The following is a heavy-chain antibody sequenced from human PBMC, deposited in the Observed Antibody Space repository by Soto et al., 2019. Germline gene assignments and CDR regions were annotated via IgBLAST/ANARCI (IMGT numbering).Heavy chain of an antibody. CDR2: MNPNSGNT. CDR3: SSSTYYDFWSGYSFDAFDI. J-gene: IGHJ3*02. V-gene: IGHV1-8*01. CDR1: GYTFTSYD. D-gene: IGHD3-3*01. Sequence: QVQLVQSGAEVKRPGASVKVSCKASGYTFTSYDINWVRQATGQGLEWMGWMNPNSGNTGYAQKFQGRVTMTRNTSISTAYMELSRLRSEDTAVYYCSSSTYYDFWSGYSFDAFDIWGQGTMVTVSS.